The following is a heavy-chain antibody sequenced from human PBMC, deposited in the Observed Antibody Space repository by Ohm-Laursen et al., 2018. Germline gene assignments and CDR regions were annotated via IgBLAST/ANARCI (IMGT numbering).Heavy chain of an antibody. CDR3: AKACGGSGLDY. Sequence: SLRLSCAASGFTFSTYVMHWVRQAPGTGLEWVAVIWHDGSDKYYADSVKGRFTISRDNAKNSLYLQMNSLRAEDTAVYYCAKACGGSGLDYWGQGTLVTVSS. CDR1: GFTFSTYV. D-gene: IGHD1-26*01. V-gene: IGHV3-33*03. J-gene: IGHJ4*02. CDR2: IWHDGSDK.